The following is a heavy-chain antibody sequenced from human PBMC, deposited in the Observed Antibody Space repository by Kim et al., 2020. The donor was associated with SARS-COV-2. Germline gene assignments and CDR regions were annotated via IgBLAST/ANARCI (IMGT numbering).Heavy chain of an antibody. J-gene: IGHJ2*01. D-gene: IGHD7-27*01. V-gene: IGHV3-23*01. CDR3: AKDWLWGWYFDL. Sequence: SWVRQAPGKGLEWVSAISGSGGSTYYADSVKGRFTISRDNSKNTLYLQMNSLRAEDTAVYYCAKDWLWGWYFDLWGRGTLVTVSS. CDR2: ISGSGGST.